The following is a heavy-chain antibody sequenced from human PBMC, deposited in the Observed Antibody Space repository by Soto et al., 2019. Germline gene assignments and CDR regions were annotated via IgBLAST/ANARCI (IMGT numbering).Heavy chain of an antibody. J-gene: IGHJ3*02. CDR2: IYYSGST. CDR1: GGSISSSSYY. D-gene: IGHD3-22*01. Sequence: SETLSLTCTVSGGSISSSSYYWGWIRQPPGKGLEWIGSIYYSGSTYYNPSLKSRVIISVDTSKNQFSLKLSSVTAADTAVFYCARHHVHYDSTGVGPYAFDIWGQGTMVTVSS. CDR3: ARHHVHYDSTGVGPYAFDI. V-gene: IGHV4-39*01.